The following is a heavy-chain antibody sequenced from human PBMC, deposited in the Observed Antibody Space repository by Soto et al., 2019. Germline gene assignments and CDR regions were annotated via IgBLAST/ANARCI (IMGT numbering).Heavy chain of an antibody. D-gene: IGHD1-7*01. CDR1: GFTFSDYY. CDR3: AHRLALNFNWNYGRFDF. J-gene: IGHJ4*02. CDR2: ISSSTPSYT. V-gene: IGHV3-11*03. Sequence: GGSLRLSCAASGFTFSDYYMSWIRQAPGKGLEWVSYISSSTPSYTKYADSVKGRFTISRDNAKNSLYLQMTNMDPVDTATYYCAHRLALNFNWNYGRFDFWSQGTLVTVSS.